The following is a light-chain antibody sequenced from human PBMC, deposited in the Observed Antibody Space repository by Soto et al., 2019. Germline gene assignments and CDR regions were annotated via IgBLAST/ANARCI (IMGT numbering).Light chain of an antibody. J-gene: IGLJ2*01. CDR1: SSEVGSYNL. CDR2: EGS. V-gene: IGLV2-23*03. CDR3: CSYAGSSTFDVV. Sequence: QSALTQPASVSGSPGQSITISCTGTSSEVGSYNLVSWYQQHPGKAPKLMIYEGSQRPSGVSNRFSGSKSGNTASLTISGLQAEDEADYYCCSYAGSSTFDVVFGGGTKLPVL.